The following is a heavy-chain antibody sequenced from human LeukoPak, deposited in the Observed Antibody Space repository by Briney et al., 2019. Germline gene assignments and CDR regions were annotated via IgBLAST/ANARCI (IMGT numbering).Heavy chain of an antibody. Sequence: GESLKISCKGSGYSFTSYWIGWVRQMPGKGLEWMGIIYPGDSDIRYSPSFQGQVTISADKPINTAYLQWSSLKASDTAMYYCARTYYYGSGSYYNPHYWGQGTLVTVSS. CDR1: GYSFTSYW. J-gene: IGHJ4*02. V-gene: IGHV5-51*01. CDR3: ARTYYYGSGSYYNPHY. CDR2: IYPGDSDI. D-gene: IGHD3-10*01.